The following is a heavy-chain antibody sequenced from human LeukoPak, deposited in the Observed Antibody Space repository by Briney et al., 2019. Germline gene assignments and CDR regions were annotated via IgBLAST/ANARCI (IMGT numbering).Heavy chain of an antibody. CDR3: ARDIAAAKVFDF. J-gene: IGHJ4*02. V-gene: IGHV1-69*13. CDR1: GGTFSSYA. CDR2: IIPIFGTA. Sequence: ASVKVSCKASGGTFSSYAISWVRQAPGQGLEWMGGIIPIFGTANYAQKFQGRVTITADESTSTAYMGLSSLRSEDAAVYYCARDIAAAKVFDFWGQGTLVTVSS. D-gene: IGHD6-13*01.